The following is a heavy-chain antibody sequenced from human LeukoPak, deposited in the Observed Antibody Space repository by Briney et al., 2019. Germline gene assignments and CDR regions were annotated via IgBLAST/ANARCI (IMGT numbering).Heavy chain of an antibody. V-gene: IGHV3-30-3*01. D-gene: IGHD4-17*01. CDR1: RFTFSSHA. J-gene: IGHJ4*02. CDR2: ISKDGSNE. CDR3: ARDGDYGDYVGYFDY. Sequence: HPGGSLRLSCAGSRFTFSSHAMRWVRRTPGEGLEWLAFISKDGSNEYYADSVKGRFTISRDNSKNTLYLQMNSLRAEDTAVYYCARDGDYGDYVGYFDYWGQGTLVTVSS.